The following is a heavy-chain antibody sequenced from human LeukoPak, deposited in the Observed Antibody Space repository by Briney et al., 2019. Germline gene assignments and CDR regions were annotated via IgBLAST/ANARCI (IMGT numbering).Heavy chain of an antibody. J-gene: IGHJ4*02. Sequence: SVKVSCKASGGTFSSYAISWVRQAPGQGLEWMGRIIPIFGTANYAQKFQGRATITTDESTSTAYMELSSLRSEDTAVYYCARDTYYYDSSDDYWGQGTLVTVSS. CDR3: ARDTYYYDSSDDY. V-gene: IGHV1-69*05. CDR1: GGTFSSYA. CDR2: IIPIFGTA. D-gene: IGHD3-22*01.